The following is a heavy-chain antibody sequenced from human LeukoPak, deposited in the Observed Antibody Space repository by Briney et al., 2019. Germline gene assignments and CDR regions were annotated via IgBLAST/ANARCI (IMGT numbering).Heavy chain of an antibody. CDR3: ARAPDRDSIDY. CDR2: INHSGST. V-gene: IGHV4-34*09. J-gene: IGHJ4*02. Sequence: SETLSLTCAVYGGSFSGYYWSWIRQPPGKGLEWIGEINHSGSTNYNPSLKSRVTISVDTSKNQFSLKLSSVTAADTAVYYCARAPDRDSIDYWGQGTLVTVSS. CDR1: GGSFSGYY. D-gene: IGHD1-14*01.